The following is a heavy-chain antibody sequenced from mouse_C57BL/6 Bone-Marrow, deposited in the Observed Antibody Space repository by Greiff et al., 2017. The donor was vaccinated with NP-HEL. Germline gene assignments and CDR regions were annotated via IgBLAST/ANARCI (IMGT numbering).Heavy chain of an antibody. D-gene: IGHD1-1*01. Sequence: QVQLKESGAELVKPGASVKMSCKASGYTFTSYWITWVKQRPGQGLEWIGDIYPGSGSTNYNEKFKSKATLTVDTSSSTAYMQLSSLTSEDSAVYYCARDYGSSYWWYFDVWGTGTTVTVSS. CDR3: ARDYGSSYWWYFDV. V-gene: IGHV1-55*01. J-gene: IGHJ1*03. CDR1: GYTFTSYW. CDR2: IYPGSGST.